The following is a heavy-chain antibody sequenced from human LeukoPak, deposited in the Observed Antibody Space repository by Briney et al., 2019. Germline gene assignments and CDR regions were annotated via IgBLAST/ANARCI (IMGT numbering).Heavy chain of an antibody. CDR2: INEVGDDT. CDR1: GFTFSNYA. J-gene: IGHJ5*02. D-gene: IGHD6-19*01. V-gene: IGHV3-23*01. CDR3: SKRGPNTGWHFFDH. Sequence: GGSLRPSCAVSGFTFSNYAMSGVRQTPARGLEWVSSINEVGDDTNYVDSVRGRFTVSRDNSKNTLYLQLNSLRAEDTALYYCSKRGPNTGWHFFDHWGPGTLVTVSS.